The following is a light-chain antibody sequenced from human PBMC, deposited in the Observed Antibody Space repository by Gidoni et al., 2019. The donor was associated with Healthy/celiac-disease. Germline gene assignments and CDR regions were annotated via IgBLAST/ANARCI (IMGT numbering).Light chain of an antibody. CDR1: QSVFYSSNNKNY. CDR3: HQYYSTPPT. Sequence: DLVMTQSPDSLAVSLGERATINCKSSQSVFYSSNNKNYLAWYQQKPGQPPKLLIFWASTRESGVADRFSGSGSGTDFTLTISSLQAEDVAVYYCHQYYSTPPTFGGGTKVEIK. J-gene: IGKJ4*01. CDR2: WAS. V-gene: IGKV4-1*01.